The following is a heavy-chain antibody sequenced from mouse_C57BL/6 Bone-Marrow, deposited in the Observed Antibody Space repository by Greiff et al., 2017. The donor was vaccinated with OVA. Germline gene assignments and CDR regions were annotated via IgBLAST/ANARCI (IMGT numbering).Heavy chain of an antibody. J-gene: IGHJ2*01. CDR1: GFNIKDDY. V-gene: IGHV14-4*01. CDR3: TTPLYYYGSSDY. Sequence: EVQLQQSGAELVRPGASVKLSCTASGFNIKDDYMHWVKQRPEQGLEWIGWIDPENGDTEYASKFQGKATITADTSSNTAYLQLSSLTSEDTAVYYCTTPLYYYGSSDYWGHGTTLTVSS. CDR2: IDPENGDT. D-gene: IGHD1-1*01.